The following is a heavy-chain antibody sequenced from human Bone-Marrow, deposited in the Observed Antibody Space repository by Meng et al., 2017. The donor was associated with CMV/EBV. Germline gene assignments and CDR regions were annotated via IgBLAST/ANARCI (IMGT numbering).Heavy chain of an antibody. CDR3: VRGWPVI. Sequence: SLKISCAASGFTFDDYAMHWVRQAPGKGLEWVSGISWNSGSIGYADSVKGRFTISRDNAKNSLYQQMNSLRVEDTALYYCVRGWPVIWGQGTLVTVSS. J-gene: IGHJ4*02. CDR2: ISWNSGSI. V-gene: IGHV3-9*01. D-gene: IGHD2-21*01. CDR1: GFTFDDYA.